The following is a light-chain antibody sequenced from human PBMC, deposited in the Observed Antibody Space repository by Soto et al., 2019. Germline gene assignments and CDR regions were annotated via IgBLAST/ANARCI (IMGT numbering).Light chain of an antibody. CDR2: DAS. V-gene: IGKV1-5*01. Sequence: IQMTQSPSTLSASVGHRVTITCRASQSISSWLAWYQQKPGKAPKLLIYDASSLESGVPSRFSGSGYGTEFNLTISSLQPDDFATYYCQQYNSYLYTFGQGTRLEIK. J-gene: IGKJ5*01. CDR3: QQYNSYLYT. CDR1: QSISSW.